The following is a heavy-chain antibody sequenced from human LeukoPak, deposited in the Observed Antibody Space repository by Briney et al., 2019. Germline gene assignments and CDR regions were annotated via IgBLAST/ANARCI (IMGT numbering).Heavy chain of an antibody. CDR3: AKNRDCSSSSTFDS. D-gene: IGHD6-6*01. Sequence: GGSLRLSCAASGFTFSNCVINWVRQAPGKGLEWVSTISTSGGTTYYADSVKGRFTISRDSSKNTLYLQMNSLRAEDTALYYCAKNRDCSSSSTFDSWRQGTLVTVSS. V-gene: IGHV3-23*01. CDR1: GFTFSNCV. J-gene: IGHJ4*02. CDR2: ISTSGGTT.